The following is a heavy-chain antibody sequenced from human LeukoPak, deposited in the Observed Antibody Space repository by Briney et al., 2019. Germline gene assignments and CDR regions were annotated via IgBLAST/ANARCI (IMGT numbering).Heavy chain of an antibody. D-gene: IGHD5-12*01. V-gene: IGHV4-30-4*01. CDR3: ARHSRLVATRAFDI. Sequence: KPSQTLSLTCTVSGGSISSGDYYWSWVRQPPGKGLEWIGYIYYSGSTNYNPSLKSRVTISVDTSKNQFSLKLSSVTAADTAVYYYARHSRLVATRAFDIWGQGTMVTVSS. J-gene: IGHJ3*02. CDR2: IYYSGST. CDR1: GGSISSGDYY.